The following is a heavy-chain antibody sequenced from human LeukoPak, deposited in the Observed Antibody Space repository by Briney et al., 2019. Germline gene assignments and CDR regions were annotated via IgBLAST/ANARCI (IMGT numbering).Heavy chain of an antibody. V-gene: IGHV3-23*01. Sequence: PGGSLRLSCAASGFTFSSYGMSWVCQAPGKGLEWVSAISGSGGSAYYADSVKGRFTISRDNSKNTLYLQVNSLRAEDTAVYYCAKGGPGFNWFDPWGQGTLVTVSS. CDR2: ISGSGGSA. CDR1: GFTFSSYG. J-gene: IGHJ5*02. CDR3: AKGGPGFNWFDP.